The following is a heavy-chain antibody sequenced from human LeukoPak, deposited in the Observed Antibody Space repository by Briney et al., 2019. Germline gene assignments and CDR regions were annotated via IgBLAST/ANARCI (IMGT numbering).Heavy chain of an antibody. D-gene: IGHD3-22*01. Sequence: SGTLSLTCAVSGGSITSSNWWSWVRQPPGKGLEWIGEIYYTGNTNYNPSLKSRVTISVDKSNNQFSLYLSSVTAADTAVYYCARGNYDSSAEGPIFDYWGQGTLVTVSS. J-gene: IGHJ4*02. V-gene: IGHV4-4*02. CDR1: GGSITSSNW. CDR3: ARGNYDSSAEGPIFDY. CDR2: IYYTGNT.